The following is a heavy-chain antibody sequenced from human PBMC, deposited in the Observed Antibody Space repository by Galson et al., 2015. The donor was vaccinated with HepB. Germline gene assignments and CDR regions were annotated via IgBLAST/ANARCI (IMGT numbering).Heavy chain of an antibody. D-gene: IGHD1-26*01. Sequence: SVKVSCKASGGTFSSYTISWVRQAPGQGLEWMGRIIPILGIANYAQKFQGRVTITADKSTSTAYMELSSLRSEDTAVYYCALGGGGSADAFDIWGQGTMVTVSS. CDR1: GGTFSSYT. CDR3: ALGGGGSADAFDI. J-gene: IGHJ3*02. V-gene: IGHV1-69*02. CDR2: IIPILGIA.